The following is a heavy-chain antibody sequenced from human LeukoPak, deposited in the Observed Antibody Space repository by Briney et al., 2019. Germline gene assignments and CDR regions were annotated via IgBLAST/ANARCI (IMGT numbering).Heavy chain of an antibody. CDR1: GGSISSHY. D-gene: IGHD1-26*01. V-gene: IGHV4-59*11. Sequence: SETLSLTCTVSGGSISSHYWSWIRQPPGKGLEWVGYIYYSGGTNYNPSHKSRVTISVDTSKNQFSLKLSSVTAADTAVYYCARGTALGMVANYFDYWGQGTLVTVSS. CDR3: ARGTALGMVANYFDY. CDR2: IYYSGGT. J-gene: IGHJ4*02.